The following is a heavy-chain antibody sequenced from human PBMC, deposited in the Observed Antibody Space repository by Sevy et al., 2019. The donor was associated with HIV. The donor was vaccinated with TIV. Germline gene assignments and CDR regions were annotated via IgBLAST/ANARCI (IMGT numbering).Heavy chain of an antibody. CDR2: FVPEDGEI. CDR1: RYTLSEVS. J-gene: IGHJ4*02. D-gene: IGHD3-16*02. V-gene: IGHV1-24*01. CDR3: VIGDTPRLTGSGTRLKDQSLNYFEF. Sequence: ASVKVSCNVPRYTLSEVSTHWVRQAPGKGLEWMGGFVPEDGEIVFAQKFQGRVTVAEDTLTDTAYLEVTNLRSEDTATYFCVIGDTPRLTGSGTRLKDQSLNYFEFWGQGTLVTVSS.